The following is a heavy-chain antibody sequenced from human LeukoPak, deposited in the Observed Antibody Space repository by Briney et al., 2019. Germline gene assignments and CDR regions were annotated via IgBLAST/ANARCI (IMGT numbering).Heavy chain of an antibody. CDR1: GYTFTSYG. CDR3: ARDQSSTWPYDAFDI. CDR2: ISAYNGNT. Sequence: ASVKVSCKASGYTFTSYGISWVRQAPGQGLEWMGWISAYNGNTNYAQKLQGRVTMTTDTSTSTAYMELRSLRSDDTAVYYCARDQSSTWPYDAFDIWGQGTMVTVSS. J-gene: IGHJ3*02. V-gene: IGHV1-18*01. D-gene: IGHD6-13*01.